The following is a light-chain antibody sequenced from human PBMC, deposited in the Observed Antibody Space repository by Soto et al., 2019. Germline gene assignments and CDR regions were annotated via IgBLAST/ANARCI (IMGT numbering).Light chain of an antibody. CDR3: QQYDTSPRT. CDR1: QSVSSNF. Sequence: EIVLTQSPGTLSLSPGERATLSCRASQSVSSNFLAWYQQKPGQAPRLLIYGASNRATGIQDRFSGSGSGTDFTLTISGLEPEDFAVYSCQQYDTSPRTFGQGTKVEIK. V-gene: IGKV3-20*01. CDR2: GAS. J-gene: IGKJ1*01.